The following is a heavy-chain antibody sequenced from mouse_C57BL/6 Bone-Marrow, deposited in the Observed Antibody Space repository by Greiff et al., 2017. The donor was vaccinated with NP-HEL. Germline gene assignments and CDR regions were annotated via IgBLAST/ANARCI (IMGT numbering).Heavy chain of an antibody. Sequence: QVQLQQPGAELVMPGASVKLSCKASGYTFTSYWMHWVKQRPGQGLEWIGEIDPSDSYTNYNKKFKGKSTLTVDKSSSTAYMQLSSLTSEDSAVYYCARGYGNFFAYWGQGTLVTVSA. CDR3: ARGYGNFFAY. J-gene: IGHJ3*01. CDR2: IDPSDSYT. V-gene: IGHV1-69*01. CDR1: GYTFTSYW. D-gene: IGHD2-1*01.